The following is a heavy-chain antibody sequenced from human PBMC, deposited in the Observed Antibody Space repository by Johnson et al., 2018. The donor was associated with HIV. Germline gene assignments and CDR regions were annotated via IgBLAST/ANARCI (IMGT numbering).Heavy chain of an antibody. D-gene: IGHD1-26*01. CDR3: ARPAYSGTWTDAFDI. J-gene: IGHJ3*02. Sequence: VQLVESGGGLVPPGGSLRLSCAASGFTFSSYAMHWVRQAPGKGLEWVALISYDGSNKYYADSVKGRFTLSRDNSKNTLYLQMSSLRVEDTAVYYCARPAYSGTWTDAFDIWGQGTMVTVSS. CDR2: ISYDGSNK. CDR1: GFTFSSYA. V-gene: IGHV3-30-3*01.